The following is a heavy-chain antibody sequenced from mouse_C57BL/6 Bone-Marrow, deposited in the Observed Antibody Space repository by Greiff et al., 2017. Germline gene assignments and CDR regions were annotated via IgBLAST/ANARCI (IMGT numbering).Heavy chain of an antibody. J-gene: IGHJ3*01. CDR1: GFTFSSYA. Sequence: EVKLQESGGGLVKPGGSLKLSCAASGFTFSSYAMSWVRQTPEKRLEWVATISDGGSYTYYPDKVKGRFTISRDNAKNNLYRQMSHLKSEDTAMYDCARGFYYYVSEAWFAYWGQGTLVTVSA. CDR3: ARGFYYYVSEAWFAY. D-gene: IGHD1-1*01. V-gene: IGHV5-4*03. CDR2: ISDGGSYT.